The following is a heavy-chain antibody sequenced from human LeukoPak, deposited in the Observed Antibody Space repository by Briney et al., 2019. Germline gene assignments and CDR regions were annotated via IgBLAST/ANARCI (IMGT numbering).Heavy chain of an antibody. D-gene: IGHD7-27*01. CDR1: GYTLTEKH. CDR3: AREMGIKAFDV. Sequence: GASVKVSCKASGYTLTEKHLYWVRQAPGQGLEWMGWIDPKSGGTNVAQNFQGRLTMTRDTSINTAYMELSGLTSDDTTVYYCAREMGIKAFDVWGQGTMVTVSS. V-gene: IGHV1-2*02. CDR2: IDPKSGGT. J-gene: IGHJ3*01.